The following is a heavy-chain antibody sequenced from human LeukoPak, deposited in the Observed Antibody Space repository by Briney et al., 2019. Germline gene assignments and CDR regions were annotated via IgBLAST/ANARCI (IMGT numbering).Heavy chain of an antibody. D-gene: IGHD3-10*01. CDR1: GGSISSYY. CDR3: ARETSYRYYGSGSYLLGGDY. J-gene: IGHJ4*02. CDR2: INHSGST. Sequence: PSETLSLTCTVSGGSISSYYWSWIRQPPGKGLEWIGEINHSGSTNYNPSLKSRVTISVDTSKNQFSLKLSSVTAADTAVYYCARETSYRYYGSGSYLLGGDYWGQGTLVTVSS. V-gene: IGHV4-34*01.